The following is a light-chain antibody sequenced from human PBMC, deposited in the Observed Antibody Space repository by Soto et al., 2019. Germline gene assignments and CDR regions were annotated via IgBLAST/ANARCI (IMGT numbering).Light chain of an antibody. CDR3: AAWYDSLNGPV. Sequence: QSVLTQPPSASGTPGQRVTISCSGSSSNIGSHTVNWYQQVPGTAPKLLIYNNNQRPSGVPDRFSGSKSGTSASLAISGLQSEDEADYYCAAWYDSLNGPVFGGGTQLTVL. V-gene: IGLV1-44*01. J-gene: IGLJ7*01. CDR2: NNN. CDR1: SSNIGSHT.